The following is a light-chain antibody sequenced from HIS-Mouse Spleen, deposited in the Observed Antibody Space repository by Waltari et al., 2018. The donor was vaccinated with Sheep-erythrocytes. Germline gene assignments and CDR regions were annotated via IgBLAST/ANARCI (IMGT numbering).Light chain of an antibody. CDR2: GAS. J-gene: IGKJ1*01. V-gene: IGKV3-15*01. CDR3: QQYNNWPQT. CDR1: QSVSSN. Sequence: EIVMTQSPATLSVSPGERATLSCRASQSVSSNLAWYQQKPGQAPRLLIKGASTRATGIPARFSGSGSGTEFTLTISSMQSEDFAVYYCQQYNNWPQTFGQGTKVEIK.